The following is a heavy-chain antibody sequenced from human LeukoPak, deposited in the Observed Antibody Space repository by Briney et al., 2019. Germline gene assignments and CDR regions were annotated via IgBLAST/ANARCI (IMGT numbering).Heavy chain of an antibody. Sequence: ASVNVSCKASGYTSTGYYIFWVRQAPGQGLAGMGWINPNSGGTNYAQKFQGRVTMTRDTSISTAYMELSRLRSDDTAVFYCTRGHHYFVSGSYYNFWGQGTLVTVSS. CDR2: INPNSGGT. CDR1: GYTSTGYY. V-gene: IGHV1-2*02. J-gene: IGHJ4*02. D-gene: IGHD3-10*01. CDR3: TRGHHYFVSGSYYNF.